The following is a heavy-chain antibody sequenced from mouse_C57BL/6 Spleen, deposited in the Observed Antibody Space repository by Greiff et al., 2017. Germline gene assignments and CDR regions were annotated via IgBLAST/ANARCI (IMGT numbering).Heavy chain of an antibody. V-gene: IGHV1-54*01. CDR3: ARRYYGSSYVRGFDY. CDR2: INPGSGGT. Sequence: VQLQQSGAELVRPGTSVKVSCKASGYAFTNYLIEWVKQRPGQGLEWIGVINPGSGGTNYNEKFKGKATLTADKSSSTAYMQLSSLTSEDSAVYFCARRYYGSSYVRGFDYWGQGTTLTVSS. J-gene: IGHJ2*01. D-gene: IGHD1-1*01. CDR1: GYAFTNYL.